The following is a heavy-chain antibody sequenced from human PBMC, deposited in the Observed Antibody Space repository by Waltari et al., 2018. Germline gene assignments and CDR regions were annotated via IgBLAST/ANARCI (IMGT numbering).Heavy chain of an antibody. V-gene: IGHV4-59*11. J-gene: IGHJ4*02. Sequence: QVQLQESGPGLVKPSETLSLTCTVPGGSIRSHYWNWIRQPPGKGLEWIGYIYYSGSTNYNPSLKSRVTISVDTSKNQFSLKLSSVTAADTAVYYCARGDGDYYLDYWGQGTLVTVSS. D-gene: IGHD4-17*01. CDR3: ARGDGDYYLDY. CDR2: IYYSGST. CDR1: GGSIRSHY.